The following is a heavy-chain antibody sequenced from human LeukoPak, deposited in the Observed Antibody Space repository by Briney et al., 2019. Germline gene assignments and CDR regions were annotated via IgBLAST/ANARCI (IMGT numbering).Heavy chain of an antibody. CDR1: GGSISSSSYY. CDR3: ARLSYDYWYFDL. CDR2: IYYTGST. V-gene: IGHV4-61*05. J-gene: IGHJ2*01. D-gene: IGHD3-3*01. Sequence: SETLSLTCTVSGGSISSSSYYWGWIRQPPGKGLEWIGYIYYTGSTNYNPSLKSRVTISVDTSKNQFSLKLSSVTAADTAVYYCARLSYDYWYFDLWGRGTLVTVSS.